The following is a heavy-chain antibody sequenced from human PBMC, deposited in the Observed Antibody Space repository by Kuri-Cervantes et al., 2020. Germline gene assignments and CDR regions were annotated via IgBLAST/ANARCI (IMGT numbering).Heavy chain of an antibody. J-gene: IGHJ4*02. CDR1: GFTFSSYA. Sequence: GESLKISCAASGFTFSSYAMHWVRQAPGKGLEWVAVISYDGSNKYYADSVKGRFTISRDNSKNTLYLQMNSLRAEDTALYYCAKDKQGYFDYWGQGTLVTVSS. CDR3: AKDKQGYFDY. CDR2: ISYDGSNK. V-gene: IGHV3-30-3*01.